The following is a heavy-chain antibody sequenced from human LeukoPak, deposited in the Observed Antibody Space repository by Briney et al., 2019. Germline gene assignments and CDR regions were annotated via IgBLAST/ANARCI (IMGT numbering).Heavy chain of an antibody. CDR2: VGSGGST. CDR3: ARETTGWYFDY. CDR1: GFAFSTYA. Sequence: GGSLRLSCAASGFAFSTYAMSWVRQAPGKGLEWVSAVGSGGSTYYTDSVKGRFTISRDNSKNTLYLQMNSLKPEDTAVYYCARETTGWYFDYWGQGTLVTVSS. V-gene: IGHV3-23*01. J-gene: IGHJ4*02. D-gene: IGHD6-19*01.